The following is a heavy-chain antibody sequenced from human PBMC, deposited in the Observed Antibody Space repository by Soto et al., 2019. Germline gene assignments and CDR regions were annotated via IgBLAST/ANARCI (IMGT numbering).Heavy chain of an antibody. V-gene: IGHV4-34*01. CDR2: INHSGST. CDR3: ASNSYGYIFYEY. Sequence: PSETLSLTCAVYGGSFSGYYWSWIRQPPGKGLEWIGEINHSGSTNYNPSLKSRVTISVDTSKNQFSLKLSSVTAADTAVYYCASNSYGYIFYEYWGQGTLVTVSS. CDR1: GGSFSGYY. J-gene: IGHJ4*02. D-gene: IGHD5-18*01.